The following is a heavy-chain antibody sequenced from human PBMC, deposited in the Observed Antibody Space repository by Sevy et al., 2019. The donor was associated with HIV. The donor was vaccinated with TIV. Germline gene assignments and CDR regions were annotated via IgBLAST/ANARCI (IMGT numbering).Heavy chain of an antibody. Sequence: SETLSLTRAVYGGSFSGYYWSWIRQPPGKGLEWIGEINHSGSTNYNPSLKSRVTISVDTSKNQFSLKLSSVTAADTAVYYCARGGITMVRGVIRPGWFDPWGQGTLVTVSS. V-gene: IGHV4-34*01. D-gene: IGHD3-10*01. CDR1: GGSFSGYY. CDR3: ARGGITMVRGVIRPGWFDP. CDR2: INHSGST. J-gene: IGHJ5*02.